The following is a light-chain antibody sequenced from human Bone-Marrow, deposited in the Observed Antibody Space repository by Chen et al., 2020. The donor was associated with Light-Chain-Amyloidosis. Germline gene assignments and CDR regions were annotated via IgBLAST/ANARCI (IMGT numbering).Light chain of an antibody. CDR2: KAS. V-gene: IGKV1-5*03. J-gene: IGKJ2*01. CDR3: QQYNSSPYT. CDR1: QSISSW. Sequence: DVQMTQSPSALSASVGDIVTITCRASQSISSWLAWYQQKPGKAPKLLIYKASGLESGVPSRFSGSGSGTEFTLTITSLQPDDSATYYCQQYNSSPYTFGQGTKLEIK.